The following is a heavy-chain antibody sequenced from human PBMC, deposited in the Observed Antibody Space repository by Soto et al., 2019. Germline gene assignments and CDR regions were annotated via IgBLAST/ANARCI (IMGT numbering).Heavy chain of an antibody. D-gene: IGHD2-21*01. CDR3: ARHRVIAMWRDYYYMDV. CDR1: GGSISSSSYY. J-gene: IGHJ6*03. V-gene: IGHV4-39*01. Sequence: PSETLSLTCTVSGGSISSSSYYWGWIRQPPGKGLEWIGSIYYSGSTYYNPSLKSRVTISVDTSKNQFSLKLSSVTAADTAVYYCARHRVIAMWRDYYYMDVWGKGTTVTVSS. CDR2: IYYSGST.